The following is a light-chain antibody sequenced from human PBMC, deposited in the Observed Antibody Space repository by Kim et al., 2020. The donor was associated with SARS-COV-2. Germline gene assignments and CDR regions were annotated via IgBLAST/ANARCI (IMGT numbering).Light chain of an antibody. J-gene: IGKJ1*01. V-gene: IGKV2-30*01. CDR2: KVS. CDR1: QSLVYNDGNTY. CDR3: MQGTNWGT. Sequence: DVVMTQSPLSPSVTLGQPASISCRSSQSLVYNDGNTYLNWFHQRPGQSPRRLIYKVSQRHSGVPDRFSGSGSGTDFTLKISRVEAEDVGVYYCMQGTNWGTFGQGTKVDIK.